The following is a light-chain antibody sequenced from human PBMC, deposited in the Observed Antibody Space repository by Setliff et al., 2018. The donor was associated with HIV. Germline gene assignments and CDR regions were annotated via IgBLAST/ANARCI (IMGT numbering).Light chain of an antibody. CDR1: SDDVGSYNL. V-gene: IGLV2-14*02. Sequence: QSVLAQPASVSGSPGQSITISCTGTSDDVGSYNLVSWYQHHPDKAPKLIIYEGSKRPSGVSDRFSGSKFGNTASLTISGLQADDEADYYCSSFSSRTLVVFGGGTKVTVL. CDR2: EGS. J-gene: IGLJ2*01. CDR3: SSFSSRTLVV.